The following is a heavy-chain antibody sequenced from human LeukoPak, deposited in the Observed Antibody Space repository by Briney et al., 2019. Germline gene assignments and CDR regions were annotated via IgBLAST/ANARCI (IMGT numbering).Heavy chain of an antibody. CDR3: ARGTPYSSSWVWFDP. V-gene: IGHV3-7*04. Sequence: GGSPRLSCAASGFTFSSYWMSCVRPAPGKGLEWVANIKQDGSEKYYVDSVKGRFTISRDNPKNSLYLQMNSLRAEDTAVYYCARGTPYSSSWVWFDPWGQGTLVTVSS. CDR1: GFTFSSYW. D-gene: IGHD6-13*01. J-gene: IGHJ5*02. CDR2: IKQDGSEK.